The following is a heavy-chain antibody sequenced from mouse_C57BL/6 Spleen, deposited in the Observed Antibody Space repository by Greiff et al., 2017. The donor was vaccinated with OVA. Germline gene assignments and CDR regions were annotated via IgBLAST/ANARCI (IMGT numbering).Heavy chain of an antibody. CDR3: ARSSGKNFDY. CDR2: IYPGGGYT. J-gene: IGHJ2*01. Sequence: VKLQESGAELVRPGTSVKMSCKASGYTFTNYWIGWAKQRPGHGLEWIGDIYPGGGYTNYNEKFKGKATLTADKSSSTAYMQFSSLTSEDSAIYYCARSSGKNFDYWGQGTTLTVSS. D-gene: IGHD1-3*01. V-gene: IGHV1-63*01. CDR1: GYTFTNYW.